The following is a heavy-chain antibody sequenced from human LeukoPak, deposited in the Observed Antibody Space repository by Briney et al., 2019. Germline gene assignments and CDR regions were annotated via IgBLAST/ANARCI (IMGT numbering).Heavy chain of an antibody. CDR3: ARHGHRITYFDY. CDR2: INHSGST. Sequence: PSETLSLTCAVYGGSFSGYYWSWIRQPPGKGLEWIGEINHSGSTNYNPSLKSRVTISVDTSKNQFSLKLSSVTAADTAVYYCARHGHRITYFDYWGQGTLVTVSS. V-gene: IGHV4-34*01. J-gene: IGHJ4*02. CDR1: GGSFSGYY.